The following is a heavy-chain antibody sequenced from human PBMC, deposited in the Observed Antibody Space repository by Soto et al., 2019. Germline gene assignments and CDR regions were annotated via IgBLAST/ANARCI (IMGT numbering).Heavy chain of an antibody. Sequence: PSETLSLTCTVSGASITFGGYSWSWIRQTPGKGLEWIGYINHLETTFYNPSFESRLTLSIDWDKKQLSLKLHPMSAADRVAYFCARAGGSDSFDYWGQGILVTVSS. J-gene: IGHJ4*02. V-gene: IGHV4-30-2*01. CDR2: INHLETT. CDR3: ARAGGSDSFDY. D-gene: IGHD1-26*01. CDR1: GASITFGGYS.